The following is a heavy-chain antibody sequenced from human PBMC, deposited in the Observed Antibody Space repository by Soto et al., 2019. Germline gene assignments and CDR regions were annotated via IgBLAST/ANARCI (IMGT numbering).Heavy chain of an antibody. CDR3: GRGAADTPMVDA. CDR1: GASIRSYY. Sequence: TSETLSLTCTVSGASIRSYYWTWIRQPPGKGLEGCGYIFYSGRTFYNTSLQSRVTISIHTSKSQLSLQLTSVTAADTAVYYCGRGAADTPMVDAWGQGTMVTVSS. CDR2: IFYSGRT. V-gene: IGHV4-59*01. D-gene: IGHD5-18*01. J-gene: IGHJ5*02.